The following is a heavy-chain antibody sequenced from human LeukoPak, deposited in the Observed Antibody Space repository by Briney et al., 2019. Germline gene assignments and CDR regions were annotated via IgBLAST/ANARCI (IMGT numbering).Heavy chain of an antibody. CDR1: GFMFSDYA. J-gene: IGHJ4*02. V-gene: IGHV3-64*01. CDR2: ISSNGYNT. Sequence: GGSLRLSCAASGFMFSDYAIHWVRQAPGKRPEYVSAISSNGYNTYYGNSVRGRFTISRDSSNNMVFLQMGSLGREDTAVYYCARETYGGNDFWGQGTLVTVSS. D-gene: IGHD4-23*01. CDR3: ARETYGGNDF.